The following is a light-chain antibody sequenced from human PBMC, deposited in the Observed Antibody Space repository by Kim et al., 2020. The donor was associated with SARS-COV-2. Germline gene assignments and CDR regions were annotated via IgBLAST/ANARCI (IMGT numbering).Light chain of an antibody. CDR2: DVS. CDR3: TSYTTSGTYL. CDR1: SSDGGGYNY. V-gene: IGLV2-14*03. Sequence: GESVTTASTRTSSDGGGYNYVSWYQQHPGKAPKLMIFDVSKRPSGVSNRFSGSKSVNTASLTISGLQAEDDTDYYCTSYTTSGTYLFGTGTKVTVL. J-gene: IGLJ1*01.